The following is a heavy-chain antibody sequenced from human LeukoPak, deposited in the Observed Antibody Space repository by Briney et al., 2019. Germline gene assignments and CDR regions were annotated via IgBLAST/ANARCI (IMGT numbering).Heavy chain of an antibody. CDR2: IYTSGNT. J-gene: IGHJ5*02. Sequence: SETLSLTCTVSGGSLSSYYWSWIRPPAGKGLEWIGRIYTSGNTNYNPSLTRRATFSVDTSKNQFSLELSSVAAADTAVYYCASRGGAGAFDLWGQGTLVSVST. D-gene: IGHD3-16*01. V-gene: IGHV4-4*07. CDR1: GGSLSSYY. CDR3: ASRGGAGAFDL.